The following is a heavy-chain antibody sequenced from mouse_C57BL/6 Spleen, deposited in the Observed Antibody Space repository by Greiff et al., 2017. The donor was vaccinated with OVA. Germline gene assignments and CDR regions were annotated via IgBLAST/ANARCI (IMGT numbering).Heavy chain of an antibody. CDR1: GFTFSSYG. Sequence: EVQRVESGGDLVKPGGSLKLSCAASGFTFSSYGMSWVRQTPDKRLEWVATISSGGSYTYYPDSVKGRFTISRDNAKNTLYLQMSSLKSEDTAMYYCARLDSSGPLYAMDYWGQGTSVTVSS. J-gene: IGHJ4*01. CDR2: ISSGGSYT. D-gene: IGHD3-2*02. CDR3: ARLDSSGPLYAMDY. V-gene: IGHV5-6*01.